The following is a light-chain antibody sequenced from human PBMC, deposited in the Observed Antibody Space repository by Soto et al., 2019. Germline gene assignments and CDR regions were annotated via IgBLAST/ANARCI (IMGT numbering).Light chain of an antibody. CDR1: RSDIGDSNF. CDR2: EVT. J-gene: IGLJ1*01. Sequence: QSALTQPASVSGSPGQSVTISCTGPRSDIGDSNFISWYQHSPGKAPRLLIYEVTNRPSGVSKRFSGSKAGNTASMTISGLLDDDEADYVCASFRSGTIFIFGTGTKVTVL. V-gene: IGLV2-14*01. CDR3: ASFRSGTIFI.